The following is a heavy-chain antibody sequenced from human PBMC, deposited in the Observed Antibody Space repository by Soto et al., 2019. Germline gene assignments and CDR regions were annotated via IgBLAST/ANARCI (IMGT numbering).Heavy chain of an antibody. CDR3: ASPPSSNRYYYGMDV. V-gene: IGHV1-69*13. CDR2: IIPIFGTA. Sequence: QVQLVQSGAEVKKPGSSVKVSCRSSGGTFRSYAISWVRQAPGQGLEWMGGIIPIFGTANYAQKFQGRVTITADESTSTAYMELSSLRSEDTAVYYCASPPSSNRYYYGMDVWGQGTTVTVSS. CDR1: GGTFRSYA. D-gene: IGHD4-4*01. J-gene: IGHJ6*02.